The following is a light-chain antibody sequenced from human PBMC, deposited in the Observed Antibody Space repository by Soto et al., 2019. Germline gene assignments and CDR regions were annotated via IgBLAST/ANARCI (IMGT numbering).Light chain of an antibody. V-gene: IGLV2-23*01. J-gene: IGLJ1*01. CDR1: SGDVGSYNL. CDR2: EGT. Sequence: QSVLTQPASVSGSPGQSITVSCTGTSGDVGSYNLVSWYQQHPGKAPKLMVYEGTKRPPWVSNRFSGSKSGNTASLTISGLQAEDEADYYCCSYAGSRTYVFGTGTKVTVL. CDR3: CSYAGSRTYV.